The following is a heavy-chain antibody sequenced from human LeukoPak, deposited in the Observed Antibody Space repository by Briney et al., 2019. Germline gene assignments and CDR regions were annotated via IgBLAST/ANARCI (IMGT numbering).Heavy chain of an antibody. V-gene: IGHV4-39*07. Sequence: ASETLSLTCTVSGGSISSSSYYWGWIRQPPGKGLEWIGSIYYSGSTYYNPSLKSRVTISVDTSKNQFSLKLSSVTAADTAVYYCASCTTTIVVAPNEDWFDPWGQGTLVTVSS. D-gene: IGHD2-21*01. CDR3: ASCTTTIVVAPNEDWFDP. CDR2: IYYSGST. CDR1: GGSISSSSYY. J-gene: IGHJ5*02.